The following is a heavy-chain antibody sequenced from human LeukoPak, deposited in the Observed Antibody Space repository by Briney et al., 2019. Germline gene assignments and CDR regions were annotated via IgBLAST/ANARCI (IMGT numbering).Heavy chain of an antibody. Sequence: KPSETLSLTCTVSGGSISSYYWSWIRQPPGKGLEWIGYVYYSGNTDYSPSLRSRITMSVDTSKNQFSLNMRSVTAADTAVYYCARVQRGYSYGPFDYWGQGTLVTVSS. CDR1: GGSISSYY. J-gene: IGHJ4*02. D-gene: IGHD5-18*01. CDR2: VYYSGNT. CDR3: ARVQRGYSYGPFDY. V-gene: IGHV4-59*01.